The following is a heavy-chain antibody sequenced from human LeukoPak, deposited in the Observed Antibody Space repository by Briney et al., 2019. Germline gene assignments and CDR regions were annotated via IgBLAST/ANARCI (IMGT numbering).Heavy chain of an antibody. CDR2: INHSGST. J-gene: IGHJ6*02. CDR1: GGSFSGYY. CDR3: ARRRPKYCSGGSCYSGAYYYGMDV. V-gene: IGHV4-34*01. Sequence: PSETLSLTCAVYGGSFSGYYWSWIRQPPGKGLEWIGEINHSGSTNYNPSLKSRVTISVDTSKNQFSLKLSSVTAADTAVYYCARRRPKYCSGGSCYSGAYYYGMDVWGQGTTVTVSS. D-gene: IGHD2-15*01.